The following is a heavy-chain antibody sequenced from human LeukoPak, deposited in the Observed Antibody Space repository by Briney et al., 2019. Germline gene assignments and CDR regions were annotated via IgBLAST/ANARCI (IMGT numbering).Heavy chain of an antibody. CDR1: GGSISSYY. CDR3: ARLGGDYYDNSSLNY. J-gene: IGHJ4*02. V-gene: IGHV4-59*08. D-gene: IGHD3-22*01. CDR2: IYYSGST. Sequence: SETLSLTCTVSGGSISSYYWSWIRQPPGKGLEWIGYIYYSGSTNYNPSLKSRVTKSVDTSKNQFSLKLSSVTAADTAVYYCARLGGDYYDNSSLNYWGQGTLVTVSS.